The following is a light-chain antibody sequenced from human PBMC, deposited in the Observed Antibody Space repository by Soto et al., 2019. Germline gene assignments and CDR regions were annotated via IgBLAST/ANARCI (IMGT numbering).Light chain of an antibody. CDR1: SSDIGSYNS. CDR2: DVS. J-gene: IGLJ7*01. CDR3: SSYTGSSTLVV. Sequence: QSVLTQPASVSGSPGQSITISCTGTSSDIGSYNSVSWYQQHPGKAPKLIIHDVSNRPSGVSYRFSGSKSGNTASLTISGLQTEDDADYYCSSYTGSSTLVVFGGGTQLTVL. V-gene: IGLV2-14*01.